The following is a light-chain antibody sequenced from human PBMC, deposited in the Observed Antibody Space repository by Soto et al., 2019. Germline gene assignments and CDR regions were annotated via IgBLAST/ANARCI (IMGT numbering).Light chain of an antibody. CDR1: QSVSSSY. CDR2: GAS. V-gene: IGKV3-20*01. Sequence: EIGLRQSPGTLSLSPGERATLSCRASQSVSSSYLAWYQQKPGQAPRLLIYGASSRATGIPDRFSGSGSGTDFTLTISRLEPEDFAVYYCPHYGSSPRPFAQGTKV. CDR3: PHYGSSPRP. J-gene: IGKJ1*01.